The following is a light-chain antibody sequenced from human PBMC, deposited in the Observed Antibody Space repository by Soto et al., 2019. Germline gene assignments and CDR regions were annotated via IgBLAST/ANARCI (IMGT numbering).Light chain of an antibody. CDR3: QHYGRSPLS. Sequence: ESVLTQSPGTLSLSPGERATLSCRASQRVITYLAGYQQKPGQAPRLLIYGASSRDTGIPDRFSGSGAGTDCTRTIIRLEPEDGAVYYCQHYGRSPLSFGGGTKVAIK. CDR1: QRVITY. J-gene: IGKJ4*01. V-gene: IGKV3-20*01. CDR2: GAS.